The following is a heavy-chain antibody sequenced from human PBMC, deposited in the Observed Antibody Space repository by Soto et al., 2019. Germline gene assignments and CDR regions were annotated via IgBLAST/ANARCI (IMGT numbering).Heavy chain of an antibody. CDR3: ARDQTYYYDSSASDAFDL. Sequence: SVKVSCKASGGTFSSYAISWWRQAPGQGLEWMGGIIPIFGTANYAQKFQGRVTITAGESTSTAYMELSSLRSEDTAVYYCARDQTYYYDSSASDAFDLWGQGTMVTVSS. J-gene: IGHJ3*01. CDR1: GGTFSSYA. V-gene: IGHV1-69*13. CDR2: IIPIFGTA. D-gene: IGHD3-22*01.